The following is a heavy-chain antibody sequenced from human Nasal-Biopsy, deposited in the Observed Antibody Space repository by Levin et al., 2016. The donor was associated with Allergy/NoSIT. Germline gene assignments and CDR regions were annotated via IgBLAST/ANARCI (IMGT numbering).Heavy chain of an antibody. Sequence: SETLSLTCSVSGGSINAYYWSWIRQPPGKGLEWIGYMYYIGRMNYNPSLKSRATILVDTSKKQLSLKLSSVTAADTAMYYCARHVCGGDCYAENDAFDMWGQGTMVTVSA. V-gene: IGHV4-59*08. CDR1: GGSINAYY. CDR3: ARHVCGGDCYAENDAFDM. CDR2: MYYIGRM. J-gene: IGHJ3*02. D-gene: IGHD2-21*02.